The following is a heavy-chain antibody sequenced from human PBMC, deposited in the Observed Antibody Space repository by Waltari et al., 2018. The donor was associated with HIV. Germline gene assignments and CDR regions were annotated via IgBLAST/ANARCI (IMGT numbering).Heavy chain of an antibody. J-gene: IGHJ5*02. CDR3: AKDANTFHEFGPNWLDP. Sequence: QVQLVESGGGVVQPGRSLRLSCETSVFTFKSYGLHWVRQAPGKGREWVAVIWYDGTEKYYVDSVKGRFVISRDNSKNTLYLQMNSLRPEDTAMYYCAKDANTFHEFGPNWLDPWGQGTLVSVSS. V-gene: IGHV3-33*06. CDR2: IWYDGTEK. CDR1: VFTFKSYG. D-gene: IGHD3-10*01.